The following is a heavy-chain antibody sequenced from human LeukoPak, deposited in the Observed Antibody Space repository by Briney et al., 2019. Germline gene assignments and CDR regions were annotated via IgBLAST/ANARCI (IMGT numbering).Heavy chain of an antibody. J-gene: IGHJ4*02. Sequence: GGSLRLSCAASGFTFDDYAMSWVRQAPGKGLEWVSGINWNGGSTGYADSVKGRFTISRDNAKNSLYLQMNSLRAEDTALYYCARKIAAAGEDYFDYWGQGTLVTVSS. CDR2: INWNGGST. D-gene: IGHD6-13*01. V-gene: IGHV3-20*04. CDR3: ARKIAAAGEDYFDY. CDR1: GFTFDDYA.